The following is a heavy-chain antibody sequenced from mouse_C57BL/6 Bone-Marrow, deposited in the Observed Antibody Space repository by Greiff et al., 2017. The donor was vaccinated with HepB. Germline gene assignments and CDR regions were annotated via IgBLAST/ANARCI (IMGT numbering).Heavy chain of an antibody. CDR3: AIRYGYAMDY. J-gene: IGHJ4*01. CDR2: INPSTGGT. CDR1: GYSFTGYY. D-gene: IGHD1-1*01. Sequence: VQLKESGPELVKPGASVKISCKASGYSFTGYYMNWVKQSPEKSLEWIGEINPSTGGTTYNQKFKAKATLTVDKSSSTAYMQLKSLTSEDSAVYYCAIRYGYAMDYWGQGTSVTVSS. V-gene: IGHV1-42*01.